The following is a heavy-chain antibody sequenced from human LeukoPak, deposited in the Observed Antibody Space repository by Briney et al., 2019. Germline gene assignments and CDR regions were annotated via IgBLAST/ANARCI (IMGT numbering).Heavy chain of an antibody. D-gene: IGHD5-18*01. CDR2: IYHSGST. V-gene: IGHV4-30-2*01. J-gene: IGHJ5*02. CDR3: ARDVGRYSYGPGA. Sequence: QTSQTLSLTCTVSGGSISSGGYYWSWIRQPPGKGLEWIGYIYHSGSTYYNPSLKSRVTISVDTSKNQFSLKLSSVTAADTAVYYCARDVGRYSYGPGAWGQGTLVTVSS. CDR1: GGSISSGGYY.